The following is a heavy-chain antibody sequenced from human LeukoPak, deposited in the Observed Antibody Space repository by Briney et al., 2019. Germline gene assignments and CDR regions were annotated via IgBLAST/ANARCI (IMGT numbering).Heavy chain of an antibody. Sequence: GASVKVSCKATGYIFTSYYMHWVRQAPGQGLEWMGIINPSGGSTSYAQKFQGRVTMTRDTSTSTVYMELSSLRSEDTAVYYCARDHSGWYDYWGQGTLVTVSS. CDR1: GYIFTSYY. J-gene: IGHJ4*02. CDR2: INPSGGST. CDR3: ARDHSGWYDY. V-gene: IGHV1-46*01. D-gene: IGHD6-19*01.